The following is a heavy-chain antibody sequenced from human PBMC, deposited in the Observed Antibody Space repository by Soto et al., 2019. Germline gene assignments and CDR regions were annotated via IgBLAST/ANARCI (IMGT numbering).Heavy chain of an antibody. V-gene: IGHV4-38-2*02. Sequence: SETLSLTCAVSGYSISSDYYWGWIRQPPGKGLEWIGSLYHSGSTYYNPSLKSRVTISVDTSKNQFSLKLTSVTAADTAVYFCARDGPSGSYDYWGQGTLATVSS. J-gene: IGHJ4*02. CDR2: LYHSGST. D-gene: IGHD3-10*01. CDR1: GYSISSDYY. CDR3: ARDGPSGSYDY.